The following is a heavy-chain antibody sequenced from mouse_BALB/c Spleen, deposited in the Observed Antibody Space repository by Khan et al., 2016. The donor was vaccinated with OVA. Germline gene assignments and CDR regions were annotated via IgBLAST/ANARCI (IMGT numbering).Heavy chain of an antibody. CDR3: ARRTTEYALDY. J-gene: IGHJ4*01. V-gene: IGHV1-4*01. Sequence: VQLQQSGAELARPGASVKMSCKASGYTFTSHTMHWVKQRPGQGLEWIGYINPRSDYTQYNQKFNDKATLTADISSSTAYMQLSSLTSEDSAVHYCARRTTEYALDYWGQGTSVTVSS. D-gene: IGHD2-14*01. CDR1: GYTFTSHT. CDR2: INPRSDYT.